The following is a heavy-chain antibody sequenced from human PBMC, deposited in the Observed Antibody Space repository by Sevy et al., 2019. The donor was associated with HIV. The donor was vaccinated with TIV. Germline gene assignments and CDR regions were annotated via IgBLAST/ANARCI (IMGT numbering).Heavy chain of an antibody. CDR1: GGSISSGDYY. J-gene: IGHJ3*02. CDR2: IYYSGST. CDR3: ARDDYYDSSGYLDAFDI. Sequence: SETLSLTCTVSGGSISSGDYYWSWIRQPPGKGLEWIGYIYYSGSTYYNPSLKSRVTISVDTSKNQFSLKLSSVTAADTAVYYGARDDYYDSSGYLDAFDIWGQGTMVTVSS. V-gene: IGHV4-30-4*01. D-gene: IGHD3-22*01.